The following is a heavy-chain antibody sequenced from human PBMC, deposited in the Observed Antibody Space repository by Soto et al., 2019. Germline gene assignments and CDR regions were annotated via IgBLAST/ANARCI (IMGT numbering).Heavy chain of an antibody. CDR3: ARYIEEWLFDP. CDR1: GGSISSGDYY. Sequence: SETLSLTCTVSGGSISSGDYYWSWIRQPPGKGLEWIGYIYYSGSTYYNPSLKSRVTISVDTSKNQFSLKLSSVTAADTAVYYCARYIEEWLFDPWGQGTLVTVS. V-gene: IGHV4-30-4*01. J-gene: IGHJ5*02. D-gene: IGHD3-3*01. CDR2: IYYSGST.